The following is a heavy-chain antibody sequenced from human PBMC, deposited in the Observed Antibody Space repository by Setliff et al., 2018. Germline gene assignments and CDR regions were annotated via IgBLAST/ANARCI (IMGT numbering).Heavy chain of an antibody. CDR3: ARMSGFQYMDV. CDR1: GDPLSSRRYY. Sequence: TLSLTCPVSGDPLSSRRYYWAWIRQPAGKGLEWIGQIYTSWSTNYNPSLKSRVTISLDASNNQFSLSLSSVTAADTAVYYCARMSGFQYMDVWGKGTTVTVSS. J-gene: IGHJ6*03. CDR2: IYTSWST. D-gene: IGHD3-3*01. V-gene: IGHV4-61*09.